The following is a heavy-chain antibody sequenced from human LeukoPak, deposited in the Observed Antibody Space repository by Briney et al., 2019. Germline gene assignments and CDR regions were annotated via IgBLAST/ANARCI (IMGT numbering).Heavy chain of an antibody. Sequence: SQTLPLTCAVSGGSISSGGYSWSWIRQPPGKGLEWIGYIYHSGSTYYNPSLKSRVTISVDRSKNQFSLKLSSVTAADTAVYYCARGQYQLLNWGQGTLVTVSS. CDR3: ARGQYQLLN. J-gene: IGHJ4*02. CDR2: IYHSGST. D-gene: IGHD2-2*01. CDR1: GGSISSGGYS. V-gene: IGHV4-30-2*01.